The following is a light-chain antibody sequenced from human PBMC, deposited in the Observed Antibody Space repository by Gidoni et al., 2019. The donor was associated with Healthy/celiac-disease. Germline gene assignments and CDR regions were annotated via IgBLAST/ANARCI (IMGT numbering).Light chain of an antibody. Sequence: QSALTQPRSVSGSPGQSVTISCTGTSSDAGGYNYVSWYQQHPGKAPKLMIYDVSKRPSGVPDRFSGSKSGNTASLTISGLQAEDEADYYCCSYAGSYTFSLVVFGGGTKLTVL. V-gene: IGLV2-11*01. CDR3: CSYAGSYTFSLVV. J-gene: IGLJ2*01. CDR1: SSDAGGYNY. CDR2: DVS.